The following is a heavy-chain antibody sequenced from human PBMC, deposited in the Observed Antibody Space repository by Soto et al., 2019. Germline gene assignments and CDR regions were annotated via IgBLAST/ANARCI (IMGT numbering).Heavy chain of an antibody. J-gene: IGHJ1*01. CDR1: GYTFSSYG. D-gene: IGHD3-22*01. CDR3: AREREAVYYDSSGYYLKTENLKYFQH. V-gene: IGHV1-18*01. Sequence: QVQLVQSGAEVKKPGASVKVSCKTSGYTFSSYGINWVRQAPGQGLEWMGWISAYNGNTNYAQNLQGRVTMTTDTSTSTAYMELRSLRSDDTAVYYCAREREAVYYDSSGYYLKTENLKYFQHWGQGTLVTVSS. CDR2: ISAYNGNT.